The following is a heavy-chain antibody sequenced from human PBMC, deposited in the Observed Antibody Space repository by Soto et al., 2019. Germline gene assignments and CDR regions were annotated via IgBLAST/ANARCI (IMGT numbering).Heavy chain of an antibody. V-gene: IGHV1-18*01. CDR3: AREGYYSGSGTYSPPRHYGMDV. J-gene: IGHJ6*02. CDR1: GYTFSSYG. CDR2: ISDYNGNT. Sequence: QVQLVQSGAEVKKAGASVKVSCKASGYTFSSYGISWVRQAPGQGLEWMGWISDYNGNTHYAQKFQGRLIMTTDTPTRTAYMELRSLRSDDTAVYFCAREGYYSGSGTYSPPRHYGMDVWGQGTTVTVSS. D-gene: IGHD3-10*01.